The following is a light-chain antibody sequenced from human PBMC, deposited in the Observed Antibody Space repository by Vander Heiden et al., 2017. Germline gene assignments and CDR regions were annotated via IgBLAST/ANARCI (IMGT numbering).Light chain of an antibody. Sequence: QSALTQPASVSGSPGQSITISCPGTSSDVVSYNLVSWYQQHPGKAPKFMIYEVSKRPSGISNRFSGSKSGNTAALTISGLQAEDEADYYCSSYAGSSTSVIFGGGTKLTVL. CDR3: SSYAGSSTSVI. CDR1: SSDVVSYNL. CDR2: EVS. V-gene: IGLV2-23*02. J-gene: IGLJ2*01.